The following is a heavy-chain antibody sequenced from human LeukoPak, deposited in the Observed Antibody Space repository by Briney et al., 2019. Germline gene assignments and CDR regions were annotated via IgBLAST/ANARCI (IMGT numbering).Heavy chain of an antibody. V-gene: IGHV1-8*03. J-gene: IGHJ4*02. D-gene: IGHD3-10*01. CDR1: GYTFTSYD. CDR2: MNPNSGNT. CDR3: ARGRRSPPEAGSFWGLKADMVRGVIPYYYFDY. Sequence: ASVKVSCKASGYTFTSYDINWVRQATGQGLEWMGWMNPNSGNTGYAQKFQGRVTITRNTSISTAYMELSSLRSEDTAVYYCARGRRSPPEAGSFWGLKADMVRGVIPYYYFDYWGQGTLVTVSS.